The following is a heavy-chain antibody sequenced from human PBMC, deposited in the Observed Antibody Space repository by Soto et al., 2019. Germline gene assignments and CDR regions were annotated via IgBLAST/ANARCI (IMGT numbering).Heavy chain of an antibody. Sequence: QVQLVQSGAEVKKAGASVKVSCKACGYTFTSYAMHSVRQAPGERREWMGWINAGNGNTKYSQKFQGRATITRDTSASTAYMELSSLRSEDTPVYYCASDLQADYWGPGTLVTVSS. V-gene: IGHV1-3*01. J-gene: IGHJ4*01. CDR3: ASDLQADY. CDR1: GYTFTSYA. CDR2: INAGNGNT.